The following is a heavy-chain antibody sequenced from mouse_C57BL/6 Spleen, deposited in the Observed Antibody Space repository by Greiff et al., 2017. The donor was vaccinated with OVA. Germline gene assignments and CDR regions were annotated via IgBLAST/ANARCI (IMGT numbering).Heavy chain of an antibody. D-gene: IGHD2-5*01. CDR3: ARVGGSNLYAMDY. Sequence: VKVVESEGGLVQPGSSMKLSCTASGFTFSDYYMAWVRQVPEKGLEWVANINYDGSSTYYLDSLKSRFIISRDNAKNILYLQMSSLKSEDTATYYCARVGGSNLYAMDYWGQGTSVTVSS. J-gene: IGHJ4*01. V-gene: IGHV5-16*01. CDR1: GFTFSDYY. CDR2: INYDGSST.